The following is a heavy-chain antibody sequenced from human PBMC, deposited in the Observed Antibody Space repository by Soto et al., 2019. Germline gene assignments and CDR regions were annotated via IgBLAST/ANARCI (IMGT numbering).Heavy chain of an antibody. CDR3: AREPRKDIVVVVAAANWFDP. D-gene: IGHD2-15*01. Sequence: QVQLVQSGAEVKKPGSSVKVSCKASGGTFSSYTISWVRQAPGQGLEWMGRIIPILGIANYAQKFQGRVTITADKSTSTAYVELSSLRSEDTAVYYCAREPRKDIVVVVAAANWFDPWGQGTLVIVSS. CDR2: IIPILGIA. V-gene: IGHV1-69*08. CDR1: GGTFSSYT. J-gene: IGHJ5*02.